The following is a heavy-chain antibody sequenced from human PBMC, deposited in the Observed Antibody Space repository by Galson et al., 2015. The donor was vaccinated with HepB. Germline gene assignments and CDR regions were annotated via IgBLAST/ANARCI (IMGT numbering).Heavy chain of an antibody. D-gene: IGHD4-11*01. J-gene: IGHJ6*02. V-gene: IGHV4-61*01. CDR3: AGGDYNRYYCYGMDV. CDR2: IYYSVST. CDR1: GGSVNSGSYY. Sequence: QVQLQESGPGLVKHTETLSLTCHVPGGSVNSGSYYWSWIRQPPGKGLEWIGYIYYSVSTKYNPSLKSRVTISVDTSKNQISLNLSSVTAADTAVYYCAGGDYNRYYCYGMDVWGQGTTVTVS.